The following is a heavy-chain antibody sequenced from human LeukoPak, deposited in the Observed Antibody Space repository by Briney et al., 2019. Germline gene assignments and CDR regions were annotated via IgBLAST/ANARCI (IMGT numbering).Heavy chain of an antibody. CDR1: GGSISSSSYY. CDR2: IKQDGSEK. V-gene: IGHV3-7*01. J-gene: IGHJ4*02. CDR3: AREAYSSGWYYFDY. D-gene: IGHD6-19*01. Sequence: EALSLTCTVSGGSISSSSYYWGWIRQAPGKGLEWVANIKQDGSEKYYVDSVKGRFTISRDNAKNSLYLQMNSLRAEDTAVYYCAREAYSSGWYYFDYWGQGTLVTVSS.